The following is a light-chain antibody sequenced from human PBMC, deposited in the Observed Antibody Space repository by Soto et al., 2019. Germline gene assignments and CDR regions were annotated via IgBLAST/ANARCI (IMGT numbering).Light chain of an antibody. V-gene: IGKV2-28*01. J-gene: IGKJ1*01. CDR1: QSLLHSNGYNY. CDR2: LAS. CDR3: MRGLQAVWT. Sequence: DIVMTQSPLSLPVTPGEPASISCRSSQSLLHSNGYNYLDWYVQKPGQSPQLLIYLASNQTSGVPDRFSGSGSCTDFTRKISRVQAKDVGVYYCMRGLQAVWTFGQGTKVEIK.